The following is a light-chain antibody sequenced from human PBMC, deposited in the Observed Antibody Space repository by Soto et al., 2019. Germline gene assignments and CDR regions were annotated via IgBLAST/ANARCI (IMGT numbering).Light chain of an antibody. CDR2: EVS. Sequence: QSALPRPAAELGSRGQPITTSCTGTSSDVVGYNYVAWYQQHPGKVPRLMIYEVSNRPSGVSNRFSGSKSGSTASLTISGLQAEDEADYYCISYTSSSTSYVFGTGTKVAVL. V-gene: IGLV2-14*01. J-gene: IGLJ1*01. CDR1: SSDVVGYNY. CDR3: ISYTSSSTSYV.